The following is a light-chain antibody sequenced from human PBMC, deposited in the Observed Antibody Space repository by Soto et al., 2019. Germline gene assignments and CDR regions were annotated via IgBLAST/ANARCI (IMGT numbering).Light chain of an antibody. CDR2: GAA. J-gene: IGKJ1*01. V-gene: IGKV3-20*01. CDR1: QSVSSGT. CDR3: QQYGSSPPT. Sequence: EIGLTQSPGTRSLSPGERATLSCRASQSVSSGTLAWYRRKPGQAPRLLIYGAASRATGIPDRFSGSGSGTDFTLTISRLEPEDFAVYYCQQYGSSPPTFGQGTKVEIK.